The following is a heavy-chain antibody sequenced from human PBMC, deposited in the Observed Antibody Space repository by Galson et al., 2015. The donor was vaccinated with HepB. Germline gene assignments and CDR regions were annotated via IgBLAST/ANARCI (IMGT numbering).Heavy chain of an antibody. Sequence: SLRLSCAASGFTFSSYAMHWVRQAPGKGLEWVAVISYDGSNKYYADSVKGRFTISRDNAKNSLYLQMNSLRAEDTAVYYCAGSDTRYSSSWFPHFDYWGQGTLVTVSS. CDR3: AGSDTRYSSSWFPHFDY. CDR1: GFTFSSYA. J-gene: IGHJ4*02. V-gene: IGHV3-30-3*01. D-gene: IGHD6-13*01. CDR2: ISYDGSNK.